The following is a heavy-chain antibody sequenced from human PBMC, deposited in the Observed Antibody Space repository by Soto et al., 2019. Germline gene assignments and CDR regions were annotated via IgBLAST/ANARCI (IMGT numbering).Heavy chain of an antibody. CDR3: PKPLQQWRLQVSGMDV. D-gene: IGHD6-19*01. Sequence: GGSLRLSCAATGFGFREYSMTWVRQAPGQGLQWVSAISGDPATTHYADCVTGRFTIFSAHSRDTLYLQMNSLRVEDKEIYYCPKPLQQWRLQVSGMDVWSQETTVTVSS. J-gene: IGHJ6*02. CDR1: GFGFREYS. CDR2: ISGDPATT. V-gene: IGHV3-23*01.